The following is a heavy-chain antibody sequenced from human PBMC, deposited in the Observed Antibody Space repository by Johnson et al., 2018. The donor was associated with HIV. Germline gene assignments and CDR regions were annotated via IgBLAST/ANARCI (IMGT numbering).Heavy chain of an antibody. V-gene: IGHV3-64*04. CDR3: TRGPRNPGLDAFDI. CDR2: ISWNSGSI. Sequence: QVQLVESGGGLVQPGGSLRLSCAASGFTFSSYAMHWVRQAPGKGLEWVSGISWNSGSIGYADSVKGRFTISRDDSKTSLYLQMNSLKSEDTAVYYCTRGPRNPGLDAFDIWGQGTMVTVSS. CDR1: GFTFSSYA. D-gene: IGHD1-14*01. J-gene: IGHJ3*02.